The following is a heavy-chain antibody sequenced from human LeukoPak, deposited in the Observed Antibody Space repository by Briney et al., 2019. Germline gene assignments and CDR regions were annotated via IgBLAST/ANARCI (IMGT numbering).Heavy chain of an antibody. J-gene: IGHJ4*02. CDR3: ARDPGSSSFDY. D-gene: IGHD6-13*01. V-gene: IGHV3-7*01. CDR2: IDQDGSVR. Sequence: GGSLRPSCVAPGFTFSSFWMSWVSQAPGKGLEFVANIDQDGSVRNYVDSVKGRFIISRDNAKNSLYLQMDSLRAEDTAVYFCARDPGSSSFDYWGLGTPVTVSS. CDR1: GFTFSSFW.